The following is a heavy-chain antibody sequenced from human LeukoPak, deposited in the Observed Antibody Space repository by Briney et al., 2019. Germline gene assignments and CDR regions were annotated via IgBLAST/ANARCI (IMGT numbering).Heavy chain of an antibody. CDR2: FDPEDGET. D-gene: IGHD3-9*01. CDR1: GYTLTELS. Sequence: ASVKVSCKVSGYTLTELSMHWVRQAPGKGLEWMGGFDPEDGETIYAQKFQGRVTMTEDTSTDTAYMELSSLRSEDTAVHYCATNVLRYFDWPDYWGQGTLVTVSS. V-gene: IGHV1-24*01. CDR3: ATNVLRYFDWPDY. J-gene: IGHJ4*02.